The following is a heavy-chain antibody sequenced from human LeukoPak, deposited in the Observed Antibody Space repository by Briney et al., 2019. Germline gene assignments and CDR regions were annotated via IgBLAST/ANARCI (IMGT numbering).Heavy chain of an antibody. J-gene: IGHJ4*02. V-gene: IGHV5-51*01. CDR1: GTRFTSYW. Sequence: GASMQISSKGSGTRFTSYWIAWGRPMAGKGGEWMGIIYPGDSHTRYSPSSQRHVTISAHKSITTAYLQCSSLKASDTAMYYCARQVDIAVAGYDYWGQGTLITVSS. CDR2: IYPGDSHT. CDR3: ARQVDIAVAGYDY. D-gene: IGHD6-13*01.